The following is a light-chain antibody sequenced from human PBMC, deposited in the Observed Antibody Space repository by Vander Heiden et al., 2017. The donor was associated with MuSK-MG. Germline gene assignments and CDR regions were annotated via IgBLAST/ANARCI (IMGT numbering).Light chain of an antibody. V-gene: IGKV1-39*01. CDR1: QRIISY. Sequence: DIQMTPSPSSLSASVADRVTITSRATQRIISYLNWYQQRPGKAPKLLINAASSLQRGVPSRFGGSGSGTDLTLTTSRWQPEEFATYYCQQSDSTPLTFGGGTKVEIK. CDR3: QQSDSTPLT. J-gene: IGKJ4*01. CDR2: AAS.